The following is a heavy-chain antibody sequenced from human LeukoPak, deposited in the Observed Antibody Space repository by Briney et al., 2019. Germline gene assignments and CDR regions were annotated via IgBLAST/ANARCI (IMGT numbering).Heavy chain of an antibody. CDR3: AKDRNYYYDSTLDWFDP. CDR1: GFTFSSYA. D-gene: IGHD3-22*01. J-gene: IGHJ5*02. CDR2: ISGSGGST. V-gene: IGHV3-23*01. Sequence: GGSLRLSCAASGFTFSSYAMSWVRQAPGKGLEWVSAISGSGGSTYYADSVKGRFTISRDNSKNTLYLQMNSLRAEDTAVYYCAKDRNYYYDSTLDWFDPWGRGTLVTVSS.